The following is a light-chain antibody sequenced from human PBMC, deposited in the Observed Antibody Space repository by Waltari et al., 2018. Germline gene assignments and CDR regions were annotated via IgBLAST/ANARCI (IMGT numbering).Light chain of an antibody. Sequence: DIQMPQSPSSLSASVGDRVTITCRASQLINTFLNWYQQKPGEAPKLLIFTASRMQGGVPARFSGSGSGTEFSLTISSLQPDDFATYFCQQSFRSPYTFGQGTNLDI. V-gene: IGKV1-39*01. CDR2: TAS. CDR3: QQSFRSPYT. J-gene: IGKJ2*01. CDR1: QLINTF.